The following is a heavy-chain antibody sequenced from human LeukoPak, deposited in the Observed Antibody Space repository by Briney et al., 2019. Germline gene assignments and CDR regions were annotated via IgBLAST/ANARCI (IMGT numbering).Heavy chain of an antibody. CDR2: ISGSGADT. CDR3: AKGSMTVATLGAFHS. V-gene: IGHV3-23*01. Sequence: PGGSLRLSCEASSFTFSDYGMSWVRQAPGKGLEWVAGISGSGADTYYADSVKGRFTVSRDNSRNTLFLQMDRLTVEDTALYYCAKGSMTVATLGAFHSWGQGTMVSIS. D-gene: IGHD3-22*01. CDR1: SFTFSDYG. J-gene: IGHJ3*02.